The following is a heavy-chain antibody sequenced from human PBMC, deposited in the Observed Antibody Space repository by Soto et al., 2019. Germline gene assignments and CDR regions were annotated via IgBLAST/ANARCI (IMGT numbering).Heavy chain of an antibody. J-gene: IGHJ6*02. CDR2: IDPSDSYT. CDR1: GYSFTSYW. CDR3: ATLSRDGYNSRYGMDV. D-gene: IGHD5-12*01. V-gene: IGHV5-10-1*01. Sequence: PGESLKISCKGSGYSFTSYWISWVRQMPGKGLEWMGRIDPSDSYTNYSPSFQGHVTVSADKSISTAYLQWSSLKASDTAMYYCATLSRDGYNSRYGMDVWGQGTTVTVSS.